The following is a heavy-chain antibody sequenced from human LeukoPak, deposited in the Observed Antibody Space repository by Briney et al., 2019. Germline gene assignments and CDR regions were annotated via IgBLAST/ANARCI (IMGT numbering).Heavy chain of an antibody. CDR3: AKDPSGSYYVFDY. D-gene: IGHD1-26*01. J-gene: IGHJ4*02. CDR2: ISYDGRNK. CDR1: GFTFSSYG. Sequence: GGSLRLSCAASGFTFSSYGMHWVRQAPGKGLEWVAVISYDGRNKYYADSVKGRFTISRDNSKNTLYLQMNSLRAEDTAVYYCAKDPSGSYYVFDYWGQGTLVTVSS. V-gene: IGHV3-30*18.